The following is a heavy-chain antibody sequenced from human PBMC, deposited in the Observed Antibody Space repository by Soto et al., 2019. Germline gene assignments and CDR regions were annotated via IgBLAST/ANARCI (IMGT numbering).Heavy chain of an antibody. Sequence: VASVKVSCKSSGYTFTSYGISWVRQAPGQGLEWMGWISTYSGNKDYAQKFQGRITMTTDTSTDTVYMELRSLRSDDTAVYFCARNLFGVINMGEYWGQGTLVTVSS. V-gene: IGHV1-18*04. CDR3: ARNLFGVINMGEY. CDR2: ISTYSGNK. CDR1: GYTFTSYG. J-gene: IGHJ4*02. D-gene: IGHD3-3*01.